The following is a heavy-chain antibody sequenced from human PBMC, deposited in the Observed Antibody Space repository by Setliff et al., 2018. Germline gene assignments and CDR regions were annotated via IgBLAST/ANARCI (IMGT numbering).Heavy chain of an antibody. CDR3: ARDRWVFGVVIHFDY. D-gene: IGHD3-3*01. CDR1: GFTFSSYS. Sequence: LRLSCAASGFTFSSYSMNWVRQAPGKGLEWVSSISSSSSYIYYADSVKGRFTISRDNAKNSLYLQMNSLRAEDTAVYYCARDRWVFGVVIHFDYWGQGTLVTVSS. V-gene: IGHV3-21*01. J-gene: IGHJ4*02. CDR2: ISSSSSYI.